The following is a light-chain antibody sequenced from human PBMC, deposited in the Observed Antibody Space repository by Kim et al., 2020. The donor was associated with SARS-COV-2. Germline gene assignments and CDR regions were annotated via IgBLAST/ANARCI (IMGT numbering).Light chain of an antibody. CDR2: GAS. J-gene: IGKJ1*01. V-gene: IGKV3-15*01. Sequence: IVLTQSPATLSVSPGERVTLSCRASQNVSSNLAWYQQKLGQAPRLLIYGASTRATGLPARFSGSGSGTEFTPSITSLQSEDFAVYYCQQYNNWPQTFGQGSKVDIK. CDR3: QQYNNWPQT. CDR1: QNVSSN.